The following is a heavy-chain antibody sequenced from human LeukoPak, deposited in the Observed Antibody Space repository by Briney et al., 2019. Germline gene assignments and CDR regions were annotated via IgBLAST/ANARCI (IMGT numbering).Heavy chain of an antibody. D-gene: IGHD3-22*01. CDR3: ARPYYYDSRIDP. J-gene: IGHJ5*02. CDR1: GGSISSYY. V-gene: IGHV4-4*09. Sequence: KPSETLSLTCTVSGGSISSYYWSWIRQPPGKGLEWIGYIYTSGSTNYNPSLKSRVTISVDTSKNQLSLKLSSVTAADTAVYYCARPYYYDSRIDPWGQGILVTVSS. CDR2: IYTSGST.